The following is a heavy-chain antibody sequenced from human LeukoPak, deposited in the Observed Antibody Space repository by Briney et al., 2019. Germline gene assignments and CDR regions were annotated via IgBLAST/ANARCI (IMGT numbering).Heavy chain of an antibody. CDR3: ARRLTQYDCFDP. CDR2: TYYRSTWYN. CDR1: GDSFSSNSAA. V-gene: IGHV6-1*01. Sequence: SQTLSLTCAISGDSFSSNSAAWNWIRQSASRGLEWLGRTYYRSTWYNDYAVSVRGRITVNPDTSKNQFSLHLNSVTPEDTAVYYCARRLTQYDCFDPWGQGILVTVSS. D-gene: IGHD2-2*01. J-gene: IGHJ5*02.